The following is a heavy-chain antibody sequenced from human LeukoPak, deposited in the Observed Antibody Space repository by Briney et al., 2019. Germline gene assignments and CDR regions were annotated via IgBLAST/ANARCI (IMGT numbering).Heavy chain of an antibody. CDR1: GRSFSGYY. D-gene: IGHD6-6*01. CDR2: INHSGST. CDR3: ARGRIAARRGWLYSFDY. Sequence: PSETLSLICAVYGRSFSGYYWSWIRHPPGKGLEWIGEINHSGSTNYNPSLKSRVTISVDTSKNQFSLKLSSVTAADTAVYYCARGRIAARRGWLYSFDYWGQGTLVTVSS. V-gene: IGHV4-34*01. J-gene: IGHJ4*02.